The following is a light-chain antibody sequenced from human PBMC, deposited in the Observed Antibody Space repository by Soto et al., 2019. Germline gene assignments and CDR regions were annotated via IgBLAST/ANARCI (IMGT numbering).Light chain of an antibody. CDR1: QSISSY. V-gene: IGKV1-39*01. J-gene: IGKJ2*01. CDR3: QPSYSTPNT. Sequence: DIQMTQSPSSLSAYVGDRVTITCRASQSISSYLNWYQQKPGKAPKILIYAASSLQSGLPSRFSRRGSGTNFTLTISSLQPEDYATYYCQPSYSTPNTFSQETKLEIK. CDR2: AAS.